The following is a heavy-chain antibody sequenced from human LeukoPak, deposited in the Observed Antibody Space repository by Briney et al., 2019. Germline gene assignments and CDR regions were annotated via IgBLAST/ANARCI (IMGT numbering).Heavy chain of an antibody. CDR3: TKLKGWYGEGFFDY. J-gene: IGHJ4*02. Sequence: GGSLRLSCAASGFTVSSNYMSWVRQPAGKGLEWVSVLYSGGATFYADSVKGRFTISRDTSKNTLYLQMNDLRADDTTVYYCTKLKGWYGEGFFDYWGQGTLVTVSS. D-gene: IGHD6-19*01. V-gene: IGHV3-53*01. CDR1: GFTVSSNY. CDR2: LYSGGAT.